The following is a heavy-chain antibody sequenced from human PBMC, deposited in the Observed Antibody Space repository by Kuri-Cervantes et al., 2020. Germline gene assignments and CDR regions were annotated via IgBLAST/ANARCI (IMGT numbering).Heavy chain of an antibody. J-gene: IGHJ6*02. V-gene: IGHV1-8*02. Sequence: ASVKVSCKASGYTFTSYGISWVRQATGQGLEWMGWMNPNSGNTGYAQKFQGRITMTRNTSISTAYMELSSLRSEDTAVYYCARDSTEWLRFHYYGMDVWGQGTTVTVSS. D-gene: IGHD5-12*01. CDR2: MNPNSGNT. CDR3: ARDSTEWLRFHYYGMDV. CDR1: GYTFTSYG.